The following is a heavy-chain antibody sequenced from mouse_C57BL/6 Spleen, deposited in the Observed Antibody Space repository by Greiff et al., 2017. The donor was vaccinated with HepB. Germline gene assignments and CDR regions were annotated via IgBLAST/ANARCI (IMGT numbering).Heavy chain of an antibody. D-gene: IGHD2-12*01. CDR3: TRSELPSFAY. CDR2: IDPETGGT. V-gene: IGHV1-15*01. J-gene: IGHJ3*01. Sequence: VQLQQSGAELVRPGASVTLSCKASGYTFTDYEMHWVKQTPVQGLEWIGAIDPETGGTAYNQKFKGKAILTADKSSSTAYMELRSLTSEDSAVYYCTRSELPSFAYWGQGTLVTVSA. CDR1: GYTFTDYE.